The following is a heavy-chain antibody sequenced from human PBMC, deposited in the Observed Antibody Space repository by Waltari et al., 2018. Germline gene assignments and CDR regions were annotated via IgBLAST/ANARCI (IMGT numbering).Heavy chain of an antibody. Sequence: QLQLQESGPGLVKPSATLCLTCTVSGGSISDGSFHWGWVRQSPGKGLEWIGSIYYSGNTYYNPSLRSRVSISVDTSTNQFSLKLSSVTAADTAVYYCARTFAYGSGTYNHWGQGSLVTVSS. D-gene: IGHD3-10*01. CDR2: IYYSGNT. CDR1: GGSISDGSFH. J-gene: IGHJ4*02. CDR3: ARTFAYGSGTYNH. V-gene: IGHV4-39*01.